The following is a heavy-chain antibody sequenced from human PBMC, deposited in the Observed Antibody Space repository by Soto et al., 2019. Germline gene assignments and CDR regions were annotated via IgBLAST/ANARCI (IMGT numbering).Heavy chain of an antibody. Sequence: PGGSLRLSCAASVFPFSNYAMHWVRQAPGKGLEWVSTISVSGGTTYYADSVKGRFTISRDNSKSTLYLQMNSLRAEDTAVYYCAKDIMTETFYYYGMDVWGQGTTVTVSS. CDR2: ISVSGGTT. V-gene: IGHV3-23*01. D-gene: IGHD2-21*02. CDR1: VFPFSNYA. J-gene: IGHJ6*02. CDR3: AKDIMTETFYYYGMDV.